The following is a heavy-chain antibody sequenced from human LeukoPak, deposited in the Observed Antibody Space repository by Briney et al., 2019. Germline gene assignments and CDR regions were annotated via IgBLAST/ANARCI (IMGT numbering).Heavy chain of an antibody. CDR2: INAGNGNT. J-gene: IGHJ4*02. Sequence: GASVKVSCTASGYTFTSYAMHWVRQAPGQRLEWMGWINAGNGNTKYSQKFQGRVTITRDTSASTAYMELSSLRSEDTAVYYCATGTLGSGWTYYFDYWGQGTLVTVSS. D-gene: IGHD6-19*01. V-gene: IGHV1-3*01. CDR1: GYTFTSYA. CDR3: ATGTLGSGWTYYFDY.